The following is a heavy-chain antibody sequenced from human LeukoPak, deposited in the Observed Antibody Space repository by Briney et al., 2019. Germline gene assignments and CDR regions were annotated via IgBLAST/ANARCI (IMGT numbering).Heavy chain of an antibody. CDR3: ARDHRYGDYASDY. V-gene: IGHV3-21*01. CDR2: ISSSSSYI. CDR1: GYKFTNYW. D-gene: IGHD4-17*01. J-gene: IGHJ4*02. Sequence: GESLKISCKASGYKFTNYWIGWVRQAPGKGLEWVSSISSSSSYIYYADSVKGRFTISRDNAKNSLYLQMNSLRAEDTAVYYCARDHRYGDYASDYWGQGTLVTVSS.